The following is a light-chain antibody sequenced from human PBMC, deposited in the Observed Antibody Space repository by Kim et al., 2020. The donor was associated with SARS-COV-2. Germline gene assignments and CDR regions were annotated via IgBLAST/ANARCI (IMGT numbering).Light chain of an antibody. Sequence: SSELTQDPAVSVALGQTVRITCQGDSLRRDYASWYQQKPGKAPLLVIYGKDNRPSGIPDRFSGSNSGNTASLTITGAQAEDEADYYCKSRDTSGYRVVFG. V-gene: IGLV3-19*01. CDR3: KSRDTSGYRVV. CDR1: SLRRDY. CDR2: GKD. J-gene: IGLJ2*01.